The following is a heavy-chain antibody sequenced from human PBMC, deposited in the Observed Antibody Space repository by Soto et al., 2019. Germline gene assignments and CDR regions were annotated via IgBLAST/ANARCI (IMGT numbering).Heavy chain of an antibody. Sequence: PGGSLRLSCEASGFFLSSYSMNWVRQAPGKGLEWVSLISTSSSYINYADSVKGRFTISRDNAKNSVYLQMNSLRVEDTAVYYCARENPLHLDYGENHYSDYWGQGTLVTVSS. J-gene: IGHJ4*02. V-gene: IGHV3-21*01. CDR1: GFFLSSYS. D-gene: IGHD4-17*01. CDR3: ARENPLHLDYGENHYSDY. CDR2: ISTSSSYI.